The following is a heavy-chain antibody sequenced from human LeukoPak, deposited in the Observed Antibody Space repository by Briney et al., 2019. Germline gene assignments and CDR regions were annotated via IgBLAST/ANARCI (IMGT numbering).Heavy chain of an antibody. V-gene: IGHV1-2*02. CDR1: GYTFTGYY. CDR3: ARGGIVVVPAAPIQHQYNWFDP. Sequence: GAPVKVSCKASGYTFTGYYMHWVRQAPGQGLEWMGWINPNSGGTNYAQKFQGRVTMTRDTSISTAYMELSRLRSDDTAVYYCARGGIVVVPAAPIQHQYNWFDPWGQGTLVTVSS. J-gene: IGHJ5*02. CDR2: INPNSGGT. D-gene: IGHD2-2*01.